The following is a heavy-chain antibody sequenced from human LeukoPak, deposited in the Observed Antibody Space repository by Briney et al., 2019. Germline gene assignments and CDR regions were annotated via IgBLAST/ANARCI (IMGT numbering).Heavy chain of an antibody. V-gene: IGHV3-21*01. CDR1: GFTFSRYI. CDR3: ARDLEQQLFDL. Sequence: GGSLRLPCAASGFTFSRYIMNWVRQAPGKGLEWVSSITISSTYLFYADSVKGRFTISRDNAKNSLYLQMNSLRAEDTAVYYCARDLEQQLFDLWGQGTLVTVSS. CDR2: ITISSTYL. D-gene: IGHD6-13*01. J-gene: IGHJ5*02.